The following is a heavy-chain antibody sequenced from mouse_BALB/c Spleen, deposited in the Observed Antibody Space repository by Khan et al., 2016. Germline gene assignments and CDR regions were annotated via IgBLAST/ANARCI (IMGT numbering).Heavy chain of an antibody. CDR3: ASYLNDCYYCYFDV. V-gene: IGHV7-3*02. D-gene: IGHD2-3*01. CDR2: VRNKANGYTT. J-gene: IGHJ1*01. Sequence: EVELVESGGGLVQPGGSLRLSCTTSGFTFTDYYMSWVRQPPGEALEWLGFVRNKANGYTTEYSASVKGRFTISRDNSQSILYLQMITLGAADSATYYCASYLNDCYYCYFDVWGAGTTVTVSS. CDR1: GFTFTDYY.